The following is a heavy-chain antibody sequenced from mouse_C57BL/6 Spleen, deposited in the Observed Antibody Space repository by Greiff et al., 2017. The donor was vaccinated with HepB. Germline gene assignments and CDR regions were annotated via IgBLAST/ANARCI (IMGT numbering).Heavy chain of an antibody. Sequence: EVQVVESGGDLVKPGGSLKLSCAASGFTFSSYGMSWVRQTPDKRLEWVATISSGGSYTYYPDSVKGRFTISRDNAKNTLYLQMSSLKSEDTAMYYCARHSGDGGYFDVWGTGTTVTVSS. CDR2: ISSGGSYT. J-gene: IGHJ1*03. V-gene: IGHV5-6*01. D-gene: IGHD1-2*01. CDR3: ARHSGDGGYFDV. CDR1: GFTFSSYG.